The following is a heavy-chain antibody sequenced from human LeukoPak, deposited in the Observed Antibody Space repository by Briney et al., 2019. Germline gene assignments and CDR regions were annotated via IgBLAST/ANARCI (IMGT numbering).Heavy chain of an antibody. CDR3: ARGGKRSGSSCSEAYYYYYGMDV. Sequence: GRSLRLSCAASGFTFSSYAMHWVRQAPGKGLEWVAVISYDGSNKYYADSVKCRLHITSDNSNTTMYLHMHSLRDEDTAGYYCARGGKRSGSSCSEAYYYYYGMDVWGQGTTVTVSS. CDR1: GFTFSSYA. V-gene: IGHV3-30-3*01. J-gene: IGHJ6*02. CDR2: ISYDGSNK. D-gene: IGHD2-15*01.